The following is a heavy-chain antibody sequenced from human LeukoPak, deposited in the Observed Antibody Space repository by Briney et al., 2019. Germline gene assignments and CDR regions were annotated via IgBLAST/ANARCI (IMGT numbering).Heavy chain of an antibody. Sequence: SQTLSLTCAISGDSVSGDSGAWNWIRQSPSRGLEWLGRTYYRSKWYNDYAVSVKSRITINPDTSKNQFSLQLNSVTPEDTAVYYCARGVAAADVFDYWGQGTLVTVSS. CDR1: GDSVSGDSGA. D-gene: IGHD6-13*01. CDR2: TYYRSKWYN. CDR3: ARGVAAADVFDY. J-gene: IGHJ4*02. V-gene: IGHV6-1*01.